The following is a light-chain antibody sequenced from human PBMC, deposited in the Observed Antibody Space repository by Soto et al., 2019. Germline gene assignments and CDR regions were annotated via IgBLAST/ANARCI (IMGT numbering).Light chain of an antibody. CDR2: GAS. J-gene: IGKJ5*01. V-gene: IGKV3-20*01. Sequence: EIVLTQSPGTLSLSPGERATLSCRASQSVSSSYLAWYQQKPGQAPRLLIYGASSRATGIPDRFSGSGSGTDFTLTISRLEPEDFAVYYCQQYGSSPPLTFGQGTRL. CDR1: QSVSSSY. CDR3: QQYGSSPPLT.